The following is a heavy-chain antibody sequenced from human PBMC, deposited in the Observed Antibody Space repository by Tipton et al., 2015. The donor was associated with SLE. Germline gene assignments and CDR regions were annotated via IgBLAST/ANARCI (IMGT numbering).Heavy chain of an antibody. J-gene: IGHJ6*02. CDR1: GGSFSGYY. CDR3: ARDPADYYYYGMDV. Sequence: TLSLTCAVYGGSFSGYYWSWIRQPPGKGLEWIGEINQSGSTNYNASLKSRVAISVDTSKNQFSLRLSSVTAADSAVYYCARDPADYYYYGMDVWGQGTTVTVSS. V-gene: IGHV4-34*01. CDR2: INQSGST.